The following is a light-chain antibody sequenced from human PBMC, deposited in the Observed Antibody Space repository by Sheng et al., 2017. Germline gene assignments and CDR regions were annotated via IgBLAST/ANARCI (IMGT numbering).Light chain of an antibody. CDR1: QTINTY. CDR3: QKYNSALIT. V-gene: IGKV1-39*01. Sequence: DIQMTQSPSSLSASVGDRVTITCRASQTINTYVNWYQQKSGKAPKLLVYATSILQSGVPSRFSGSGSGSDFTLSINSLQSEDVATYYCQKYNSALITFGPRTKVDIK. CDR2: ATS. J-gene: IGKJ3*01.